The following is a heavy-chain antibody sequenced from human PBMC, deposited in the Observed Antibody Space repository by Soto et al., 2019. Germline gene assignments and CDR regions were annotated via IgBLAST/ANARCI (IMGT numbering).Heavy chain of an antibody. J-gene: IGHJ5*02. V-gene: IGHV5-10-1*01. D-gene: IGHD2-15*01. CDR3: ARLFGSTTTCASWFDP. Sequence: ESPTISCTCFGNTFSPFWISWVRQIPGKGLEWMGRIDPRDSYVNYSPSFQGHVTISLDKSISTAYLQWGSLKASDTAMYYCARLFGSTTTCASWFDPWGKGTLVTVSS. CDR2: IDPRDSYV. CDR1: GNTFSPFW.